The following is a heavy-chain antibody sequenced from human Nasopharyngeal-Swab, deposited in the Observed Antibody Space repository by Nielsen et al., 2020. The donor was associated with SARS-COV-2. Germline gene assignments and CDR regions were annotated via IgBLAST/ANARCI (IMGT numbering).Heavy chain of an antibody. CDR2: IYYSGST. J-gene: IGHJ5*02. D-gene: IGHD3-22*01. CDR3: ARAVGVDYYDSSGYYPPSWFDP. Sequence: WIRQPPGKGLEWIGYIYYSGSTYYNPSLKSRVTTSVDTSKNQFSLKLSSVTAADTAVYYCARAVGVDYYDSSGYYPPSWFDPWGQGTPVTVSS. V-gene: IGHV4-30-4*01.